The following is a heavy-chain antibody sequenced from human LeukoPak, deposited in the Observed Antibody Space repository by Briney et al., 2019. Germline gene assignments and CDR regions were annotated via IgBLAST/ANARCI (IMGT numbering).Heavy chain of an antibody. CDR2: FYHSGST. V-gene: IGHV4-38-2*02. D-gene: IGHD1-26*01. CDR3: ARGEGYFNYYIDV. J-gene: IGHJ6*03. Sequence: KSSETLSLTCTVSGYSITSGYYCGWIRQAPGKGLEWIGNFYHSGSTYYNPSLKSRVTISIDTSKNQCSLKLSSMTAADTAMYYCARGEGYFNYYIDVWGKGTTVTVSS. CDR1: GYSITSGYY.